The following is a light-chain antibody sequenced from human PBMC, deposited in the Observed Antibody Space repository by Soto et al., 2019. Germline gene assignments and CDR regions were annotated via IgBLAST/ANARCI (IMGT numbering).Light chain of an antibody. CDR3: QAWDSSSYV. CDR2: QDS. Sequence: SYELTQPPSVSVSRGQTASITCSGDKLGDKYACWYQQNPGQSPVLVIYQDSKRPSGIPERFSGSNSGNTATLTISGTQAMDEADYYCQAWDSSSYVFGTGTKVTVL. CDR1: KLGDKY. J-gene: IGLJ1*01. V-gene: IGLV3-1*01.